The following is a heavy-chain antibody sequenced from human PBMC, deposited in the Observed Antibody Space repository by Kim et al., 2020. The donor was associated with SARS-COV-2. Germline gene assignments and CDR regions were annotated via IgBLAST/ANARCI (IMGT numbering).Heavy chain of an antibody. CDR2: ISYDGSNK. D-gene: IGHD1-26*01. CDR1: GFTFSSYA. CDR3: ARARGWQLLYYYYGMDV. V-gene: IGHV3-30*04. Sequence: GGSLRLSCAASGFTFSSYAVHWVRQAPGKGLEWVAVISYDGSNKYYADSVKGRFTISRDNSKNTLYLQMNSLRGEDTAIYYCARARGWQLLYYYYGMDV. J-gene: IGHJ6*01.